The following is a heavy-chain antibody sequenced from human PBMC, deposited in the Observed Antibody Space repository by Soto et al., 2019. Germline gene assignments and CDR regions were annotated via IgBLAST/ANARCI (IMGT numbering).Heavy chain of an antibody. CDR1: GGYRNSSSYF. Sequence: LQLQESGPGLVKPAETLSLTGSVFGGYRNSSSYFWVWVRQPPGTRMDWIWSIYYSGRTYSNPYLRSRVTISFGTAKTQFSLKLSSVTPADTAVFHCATHYSSVSSNWFAPWGQGILVTVSS. V-gene: IGHV4-39*01. CDR2: IYYSGRT. CDR3: ATHYSSVSSNWFAP. D-gene: IGHD6-19*01. J-gene: IGHJ5*02.